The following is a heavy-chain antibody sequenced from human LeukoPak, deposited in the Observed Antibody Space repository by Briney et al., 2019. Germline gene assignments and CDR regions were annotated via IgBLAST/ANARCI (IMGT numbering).Heavy chain of an antibody. CDR2: IKQDGSEK. V-gene: IGHV3-7*01. J-gene: IGHJ4*02. CDR1: GFTFSSYW. Sequence: GGSLRLSCAASGFTFSSYWMTWVCQAPGKGLEWVANIKQDGSEKYYVDSVKGRFSISRDNANNSLILQMNSLRAEDTAVYYCASGTVNFDNWSQGTLVTVSS. D-gene: IGHD1-1*01. CDR3: ASGTVNFDN.